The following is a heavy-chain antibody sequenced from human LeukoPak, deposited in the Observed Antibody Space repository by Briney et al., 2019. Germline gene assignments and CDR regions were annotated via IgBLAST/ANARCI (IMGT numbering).Heavy chain of an antibody. CDR2: ISGSGGST. V-gene: IGHV3-23*01. D-gene: IGHD5-18*01. Sequence: PGGSLRLSCAASGFTFSNCAMSWVRQAPGKGLEWVSAISGSGGSTYYADSVKGRFTISRDNSKNTLYLQMNSLRAEDTAVYYCAREPRVIGTTMVKATVDYWGQGTLVTVSS. CDR1: GFTFSNCA. CDR3: AREPRVIGTTMVKATVDY. J-gene: IGHJ4*02.